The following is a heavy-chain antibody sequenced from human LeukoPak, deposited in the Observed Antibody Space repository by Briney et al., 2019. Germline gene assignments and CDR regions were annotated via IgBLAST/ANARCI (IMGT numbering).Heavy chain of an antibody. CDR2: ISYDGSNK. J-gene: IGHJ6*02. CDR1: GFTFSSYG. D-gene: IGHD3-10*01. V-gene: IGHV3-30*18. Sequence: GGSLRLSCAASGFTFSSYGMHWVRQAPGKGLEWVAVISYDGSNKYYADSVKGRFTISRDNSKNTLYLQMNSLRAEDAAVYYCAKEYGPGSYWGNYGMDVWGQGTTVTVSS. CDR3: AKEYGPGSYWGNYGMDV.